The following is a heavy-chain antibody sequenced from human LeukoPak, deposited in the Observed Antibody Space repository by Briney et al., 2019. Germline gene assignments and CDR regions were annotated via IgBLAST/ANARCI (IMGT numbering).Heavy chain of an antibody. CDR3: AKGLPLGKYYDILTGYYNDDY. Sequence: PGGSLRLSCAASGFTFSSYGMHWVRQAPGKGLEWVAVISYDGSNKYYTDSVKGRFTISRDNSKNTLYLQMNSLRAEDTAVYYCAKGLPLGKYYDILTGYYNDDYWGQGTLVTVSS. D-gene: IGHD3-9*01. CDR1: GFTFSSYG. J-gene: IGHJ4*02. V-gene: IGHV3-30*18. CDR2: ISYDGSNK.